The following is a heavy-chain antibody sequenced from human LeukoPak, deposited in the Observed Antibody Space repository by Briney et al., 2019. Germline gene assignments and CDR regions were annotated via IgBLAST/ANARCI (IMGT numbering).Heavy chain of an antibody. CDR3: ARAGGYDYDY. V-gene: IGHV3-21*01. J-gene: IGHJ4*02. D-gene: IGHD5-12*01. CDR1: GFTFSSYS. Sequence: VGSLRLSSAASGFTFSSYSMNWVRQAPGKGLEWVSSISSSSSYIYYADSVKGRFTISRDNAKNSLYLQMNSLRAEDTAVYYCARAGGYDYDYWGQGTLVTVSS. CDR2: ISSSSSYI.